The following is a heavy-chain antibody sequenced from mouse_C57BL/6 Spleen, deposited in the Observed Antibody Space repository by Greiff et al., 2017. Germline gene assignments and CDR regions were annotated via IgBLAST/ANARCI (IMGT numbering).Heavy chain of an antibody. V-gene: IGHV1-19*01. CDR2: INPYNGGT. CDR3: ARSTDYYGHY. Sequence: EVQLQESGPVLVKPGASVKMSCKASGYTFTDYYMNWVKQSHGKSLEWIGVINPYNGGTSYNQKFKGKATLTVDKSSSTAYMELNSLTSEDSAVYYCARSTDYYGHYWGQGTTLTVSS. J-gene: IGHJ2*01. D-gene: IGHD1-1*01. CDR1: GYTFTDYY.